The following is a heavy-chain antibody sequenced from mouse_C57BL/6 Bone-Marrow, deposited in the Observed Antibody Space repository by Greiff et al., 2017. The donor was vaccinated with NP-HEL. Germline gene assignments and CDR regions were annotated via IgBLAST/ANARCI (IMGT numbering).Heavy chain of an antibody. D-gene: IGHD2-3*01. Sequence: EVQLQESGGDLVKPGGSLKLSCAASGFTFSSYGMSWVRQTPDKRLEWVATISSGGRYTYSPDSVKGRFTISRDNAKNTLYLKMSSLKAEDTAMYYCARQGYDGYYVYFDYWGQGPTLTVSS. J-gene: IGHJ2*01. CDR3: ARQGYDGYYVYFDY. V-gene: IGHV5-6*01. CDR2: ISSGGRYT. CDR1: GFTFSSYG.